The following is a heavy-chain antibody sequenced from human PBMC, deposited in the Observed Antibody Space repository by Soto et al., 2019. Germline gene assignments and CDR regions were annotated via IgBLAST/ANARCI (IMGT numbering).Heavy chain of an antibody. Sequence: GGSLRLSCAASGFTFSSYNMNWVRQAPGKGLEWVSFISGSSRTMYYTDSVKGRFTISRDNAKNSLYLQMNSLRDEDTAVYYCARDAIGYSNGWPLFHYWGQGTLVTVSS. CDR2: ISGSSRTM. V-gene: IGHV3-48*02. CDR1: GFTFSSYN. J-gene: IGHJ4*02. CDR3: ARDAIGYSNGWPLFHY. D-gene: IGHD6-19*01.